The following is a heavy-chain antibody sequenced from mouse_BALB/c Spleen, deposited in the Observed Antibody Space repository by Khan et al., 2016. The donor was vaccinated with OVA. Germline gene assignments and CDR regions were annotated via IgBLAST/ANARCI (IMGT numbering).Heavy chain of an antibody. V-gene: IGHV1-7*01. J-gene: IGHJ3*01. CDR2: IDPTTGYT. CDR3: TSHGSRYTWFGY. D-gene: IGHD1-1*01. Sequence: QVQLQQPGAELAKPGASVKMSCKASGYTFTNYWMHWVKQRLGKGMEWIGYIDPTTGYTEYNQKFKDKATLTADKSSSTAYMQLSSLTSEDSVVYYCTSHGSRYTWFGYWGQVTLVTVSA. CDR1: GYTFTNYW.